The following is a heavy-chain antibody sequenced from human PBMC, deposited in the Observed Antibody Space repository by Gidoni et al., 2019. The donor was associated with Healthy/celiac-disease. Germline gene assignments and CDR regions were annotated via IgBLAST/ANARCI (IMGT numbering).Heavy chain of an antibody. D-gene: IGHD6-6*01. CDR1: GFTFSSYS. CDR2: ISSSSSYI. Sequence: EVQLVESGGGLVKPGGSLRLSCAASGFTFSSYSMNWVRQAPGKGLEWVSSISSSSSYIYYADSVKGRFTISRDNAKNSLYLQMNSLRAEDTAVYYCARDRASSSALYYYYGMDVWGQGTTAHRLL. CDR3: ARDRASSSALYYYYGMDV. J-gene: IGHJ6*02. V-gene: IGHV3-21*01.